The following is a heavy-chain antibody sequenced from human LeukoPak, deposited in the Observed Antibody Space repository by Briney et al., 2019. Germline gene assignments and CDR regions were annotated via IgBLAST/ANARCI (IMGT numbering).Heavy chain of an antibody. V-gene: IGHV3-66*01. Sequence: GGSLRLSCAASGFTVSSNYMSWVRQAPGKGLEWVSVIYSGGSTYYADSVKGRFTISRDNSKNTLCLQMNSLRAEDTAVYYCARRNSGSYYPSYYYYGMDVWGQGTTVTVSS. CDR1: GFTVSSNY. CDR2: IYSGGST. J-gene: IGHJ6*02. CDR3: ARRNSGSYYPSYYYYGMDV. D-gene: IGHD1-26*01.